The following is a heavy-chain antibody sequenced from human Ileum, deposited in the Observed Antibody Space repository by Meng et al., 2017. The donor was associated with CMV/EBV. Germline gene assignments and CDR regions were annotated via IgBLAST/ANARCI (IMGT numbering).Heavy chain of an antibody. D-gene: IGHD1-1*01. J-gene: IGHJ4*02. V-gene: IGHV2-5*02. CDR3: AQTGPVRDYFQS. Sequence: TLEESCATLGNPHRTCPVTAPISGFPRTRSGLGVGWIRQPPGKALEWLALIYWDDDKRYSPSLNNRLTITKDASKNQVVLSMTSMGPVDTATYYCAQTGPVRDYFQSWGQGTLVTVSS. CDR2: IYWDDDK. CDR1: GFPRTRSGLG.